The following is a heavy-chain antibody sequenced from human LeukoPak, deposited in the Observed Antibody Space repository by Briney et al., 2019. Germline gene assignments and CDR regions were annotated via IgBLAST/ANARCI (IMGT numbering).Heavy chain of an antibody. CDR2: ISAHNGNT. CDR3: ARDGVAGGYFDY. CDR1: GYTFTNYG. V-gene: IGHV1-18*03. D-gene: IGHD1-14*01. Sequence: ASVKVTCKASGYTFTNYGISWVRQAPGQGLEWMGWISAHNGNTNYAQKLQGRVTMTTDTSTGTAYMELRSLRSDDMAVFYCARDGVAGGYFDYWGQGTLVTVSS. J-gene: IGHJ4*02.